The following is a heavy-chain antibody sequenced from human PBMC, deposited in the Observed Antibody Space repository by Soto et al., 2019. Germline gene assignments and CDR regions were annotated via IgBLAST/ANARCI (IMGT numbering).Heavy chain of an antibody. CDR2: ISYSGNT. CDR1: GGSISSGDYY. V-gene: IGHV4-30-4*01. Sequence: PSETLSLTCTVSGGSISSGDYYWSWIRQPPGKGLEWIGYISYSGNTYYNPSLKSRGAISVDSSKSQFSLKLSSVTAADTAVYYCARFYAVTTSIDYWGPGTLVTVYS. CDR3: ARFYAVTTSIDY. D-gene: IGHD4-17*01. J-gene: IGHJ4*02.